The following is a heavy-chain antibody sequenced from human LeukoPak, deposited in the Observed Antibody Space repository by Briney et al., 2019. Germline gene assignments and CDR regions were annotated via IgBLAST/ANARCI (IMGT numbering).Heavy chain of an antibody. J-gene: IGHJ4*02. CDR2: ISGSGGST. Sequence: GGSLRLSCAASGFTFSSYAMSWVRQAPGKGLEWVSAISGSGGSTYYADSVKGRFTISRDNSKNTLYLQMNSLRAEDTAVYYCAKDLNYYDSSGYYDYWGQGTLVTVSS. CDR1: GFTFSSYA. D-gene: IGHD3-22*01. CDR3: AKDLNYYDSSGYYDY. V-gene: IGHV3-23*01.